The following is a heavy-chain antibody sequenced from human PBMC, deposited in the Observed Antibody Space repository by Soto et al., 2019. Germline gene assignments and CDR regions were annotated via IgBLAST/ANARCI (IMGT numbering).Heavy chain of an antibody. J-gene: IGHJ4*02. CDR3: ARHRFNYYDDTVYYYFDY. CDR2: ISGHNGNT. CDR1: GYSFTSYG. D-gene: IGHD3-22*01. Sequence: EASVEVSCKASGYSFTSYGISWVRQAPGQGPEWMGWISGHNGNTNHPQSLQGRVTMTTDTSRNTAYMELRSLRSDDTAVYYCARHRFNYYDDTVYYYFDYWGQGTLVTVSS. V-gene: IGHV1-18*04.